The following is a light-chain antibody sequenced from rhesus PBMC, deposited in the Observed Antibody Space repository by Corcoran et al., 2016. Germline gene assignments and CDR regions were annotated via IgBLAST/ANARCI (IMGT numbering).Light chain of an antibody. V-gene: IGKV1-46*01. CDR2: SAS. CDR1: QSFSSS. CDR3: QQYDSYPLT. Sequence: DIQMTQSPSSLSASVGDTFTITCRASQSFSSSLAWYQQKPGKAPKLLLDSASSLQSWVPSRFSGSKSGTDVTLTISSLQPEDIASDSCQQYDSYPLTFGGGTKVEIK. J-gene: IGKJ4*01.